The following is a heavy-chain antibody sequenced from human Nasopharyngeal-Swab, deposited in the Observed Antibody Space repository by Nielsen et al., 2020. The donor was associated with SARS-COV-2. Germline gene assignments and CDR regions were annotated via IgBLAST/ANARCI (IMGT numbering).Heavy chain of an antibody. CDR3: VRDLAYDGVC. CDR2: INNRGDDT. D-gene: IGHD5-12*01. Sequence: GESLKISCAASRFTFSNYAMSWVRQAPGKGLEWVSTINNRGDDTHYVDSVRGRFTVSRDNSKSTLYLQMNSLRGEDTAIYYCVRDLAYDGVCWGQGTLVTVSS. J-gene: IGHJ4*02. CDR1: RFTFSNYA. V-gene: IGHV3-23*01.